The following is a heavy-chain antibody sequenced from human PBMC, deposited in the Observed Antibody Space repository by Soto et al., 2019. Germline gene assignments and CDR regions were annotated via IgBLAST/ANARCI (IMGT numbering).Heavy chain of an antibody. CDR2: IYYSGST. CDR3: ARRARVTTWLLGYFDY. V-gene: IGHV4-39*01. CDR1: GGSISSSSYY. J-gene: IGHJ4*02. D-gene: IGHD4-17*01. Sequence: QLQLQESGPGLVKPSETLSLTCTVSGGSISSSSYYWGWIRQPPGKGLEWIGSIYYSGSTYYNPSLTSRVTISVDTSKNQFSLKLSSVTAADTAVYYCARRARVTTWLLGYFDYWGQGTLVTVSS.